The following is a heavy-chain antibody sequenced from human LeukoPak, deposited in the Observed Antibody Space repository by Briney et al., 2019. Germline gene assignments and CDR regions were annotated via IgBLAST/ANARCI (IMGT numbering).Heavy chain of an antibody. CDR2: IWYDGSYK. Sequence: GGPLRLSCAASGFTFNSYGMHWVRQAPGKGLEWVAVIWYDGSYKYYADSVKGRFTISKDNSKNTLELQMSSLRADDTAVYYCARWASIQATYFFDYWGQGTLVTVSS. CDR1: GFTFNSYG. CDR3: ARWASIQATYFFDY. V-gene: IGHV3-33*01. J-gene: IGHJ4*02. D-gene: IGHD2-21*01.